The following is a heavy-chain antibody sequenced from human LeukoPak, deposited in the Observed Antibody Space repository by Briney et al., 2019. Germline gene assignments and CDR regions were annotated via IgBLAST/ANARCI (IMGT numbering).Heavy chain of an antibody. CDR1: GFTFGDYA. D-gene: IGHD5-18*01. CDR2: IRRRGYGGTI. Sequence: RSLRLSCTGSGFTFGDYAMSWVRQAPGKGLEWVGFIRRRGYGGTIEYAASVRGRFTISRDDSKSIAYLQMNSLKAEDTAVYYCARDRTSRGYSYGVDYWGQGTLVTVSS. CDR3: ARDRTSRGYSYGVDY. V-gene: IGHV3-49*04. J-gene: IGHJ4*02.